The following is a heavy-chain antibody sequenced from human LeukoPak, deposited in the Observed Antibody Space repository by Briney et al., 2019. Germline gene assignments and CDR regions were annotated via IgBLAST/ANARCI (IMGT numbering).Heavy chain of an antibody. D-gene: IGHD5-12*01. V-gene: IGHV3-7*01. CDR1: GFTFSNYW. CDR2: INQDGSEE. Sequence: GGSLRLSCAASGFTFSNYWMSWVRQAPGKGLEGVAHINQDGSEEHYMDSVEARFIISRDNAKNSLSLQMDSLRAEDTAVYYCVRDGGVSGYDLLDYWGQGTLVTVSS. CDR3: VRDGGVSGYDLLDY. J-gene: IGHJ4*02.